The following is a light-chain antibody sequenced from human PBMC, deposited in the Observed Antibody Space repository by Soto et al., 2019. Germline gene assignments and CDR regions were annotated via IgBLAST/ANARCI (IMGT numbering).Light chain of an antibody. CDR3: QQYNNWPRT. V-gene: IGKV3-15*01. CDR2: GAS. Sequence: ETVMTQSPATLSVSPGERATLSCRASQSISSDLAWYQHKPGQAPSLLIYGASTTATGIPVRFSGSGSGTEFTLTISSLQSEDFAVYYCQQYNNWPRTLGQGTKLEIK. CDR1: QSISSD. J-gene: IGKJ2*01.